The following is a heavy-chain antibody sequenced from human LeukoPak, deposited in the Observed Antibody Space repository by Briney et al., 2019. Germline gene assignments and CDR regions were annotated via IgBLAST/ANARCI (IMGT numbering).Heavy chain of an antibody. V-gene: IGHV4-30-4*08. Sequence: SQTLSLTCTVSGGSISSGDHYWSWIRQPPGKGLEWIGYIYYSGSTYYNPSLKSRVTISVDTSKNQFSLKLSSVTAADTAVYYCARDSDYSNSWYYFDYWGQGTLVTVSS. J-gene: IGHJ4*02. CDR1: GGSISSGDHY. CDR3: ARDSDYSNSWYYFDY. D-gene: IGHD4-11*01. CDR2: IYYSGST.